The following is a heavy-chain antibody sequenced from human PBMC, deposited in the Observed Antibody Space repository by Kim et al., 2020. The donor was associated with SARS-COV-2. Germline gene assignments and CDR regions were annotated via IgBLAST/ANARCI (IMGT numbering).Heavy chain of an antibody. V-gene: IGHV3-30*01. J-gene: IGHJ4*02. CDR3: AREMYSSSWSVDY. D-gene: IGHD6-13*01. Sequence: YVYSGKGRFTISRDNSKTKLSLQKNSLRAEDTAVYYCAREMYSSSWSVDYWGQGTLVTVSS.